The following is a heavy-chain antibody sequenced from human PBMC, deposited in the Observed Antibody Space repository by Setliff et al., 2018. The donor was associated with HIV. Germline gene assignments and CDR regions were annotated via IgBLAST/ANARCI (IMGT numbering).Heavy chain of an antibody. CDR3: ARDQAAAGSLDWYFDL. D-gene: IGHD6-13*01. J-gene: IGHJ2*01. CDR2: IYYSGST. V-gene: IGHV4-39*07. Sequence: SETLSLTCTVSGGSISSSSYYWGWIRQPPGKGLEWIGSIYYSGSTYYNPSLKSRVTISVDTSKDQFSLKLSSVTAADTAVYYCARDQAAAGSLDWYFDLWDRGTLVTVSS. CDR1: GGSISSSSYY.